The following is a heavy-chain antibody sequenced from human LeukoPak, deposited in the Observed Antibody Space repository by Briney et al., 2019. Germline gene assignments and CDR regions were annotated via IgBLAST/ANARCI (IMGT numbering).Heavy chain of an antibody. D-gene: IGHD1-26*01. Sequence: GGSLRLSCAASGFTVSSNYMSWVRQAPGKGLEWVSVIYSGGSTYYADSVKGRFTISRDKSKNTLYLQMNSLRAEDTAVYYCARWAVGATFDYWGQGTLVTVSS. V-gene: IGHV3-53*01. CDR1: GFTVSSNY. CDR3: ARWAVGATFDY. J-gene: IGHJ4*02. CDR2: IYSGGST.